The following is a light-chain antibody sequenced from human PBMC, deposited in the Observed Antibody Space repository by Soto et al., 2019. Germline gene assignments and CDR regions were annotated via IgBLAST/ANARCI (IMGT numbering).Light chain of an antibody. CDR3: QQRSNWPRT. Sequence: VMTPSHGTIPLSLGERATLSCSASQSVSSRLAWYQQKPGQAPRLLIYDSSNRATGIPARFSGSGSGTDFTLTISSLEPEDFAVYYCQQRSNWPRTFGQGTK. CDR2: DSS. V-gene: IGKV3-11*01. J-gene: IGKJ1*01. CDR1: QSVSSR.